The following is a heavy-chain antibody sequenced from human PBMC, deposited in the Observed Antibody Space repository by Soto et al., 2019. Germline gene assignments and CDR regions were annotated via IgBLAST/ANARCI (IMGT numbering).Heavy chain of an antibody. Sequence: EVQLVESGGGLVKPGGSLRLSCTASGFTFSNAWMNWFRQAPGKGLEGVGRINSNTDGGTIDYAAPVKGRFTISGDDSKNTLYLQMNSLKTEDTAVYYCTTEGSVEGYHYGFDYCGQGTLVTVSS. V-gene: IGHV3-15*07. J-gene: IGHJ4*02. CDR1: GFTFSNAW. D-gene: IGHD5-18*01. CDR2: INSNTDGGTI. CDR3: TTEGSVEGYHYGFDY.